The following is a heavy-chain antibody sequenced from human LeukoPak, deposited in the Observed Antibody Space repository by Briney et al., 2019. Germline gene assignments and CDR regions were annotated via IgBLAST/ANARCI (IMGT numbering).Heavy chain of an antibody. J-gene: IGHJ4*02. D-gene: IGHD6-19*01. V-gene: IGHV3-23*01. CDR3: AKAAGSSGWYHLDY. CDR1: GFTFSRYA. Sequence: GSLRLSCAASGFTFSRYAMSWVRQAPGKGLEWVSGISGSGGTTYYADSVRGRFTISRDSSRNTLYLQMNSLRAEDTAVYYCAKAAGSSGWYHLDYWGQGTLVTVSS. CDR2: ISGSGGTT.